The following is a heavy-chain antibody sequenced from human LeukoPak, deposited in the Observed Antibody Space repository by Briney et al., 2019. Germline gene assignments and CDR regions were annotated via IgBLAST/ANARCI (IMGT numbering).Heavy chain of an antibody. V-gene: IGHV1-46*01. J-gene: IGHJ5*02. CDR1: GYTFIKHW. CDR2: INPTGSAT. D-gene: IGHD3-10*01. CDR3: ARDNSVGDIAWWFDP. Sequence: ASVKVSCTASGYTFIKHWMHWVRQAAGQGLEWVGLINPTGSATLYAQKFQGRVTLTRDMSTNTDYMELRSLQSEDTAVYYCARDNSVGDIAWWFDPWGQGTLVTVSS.